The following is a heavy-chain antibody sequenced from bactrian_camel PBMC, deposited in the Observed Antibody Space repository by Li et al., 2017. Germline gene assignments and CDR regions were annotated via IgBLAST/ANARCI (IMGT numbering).Heavy chain of an antibody. D-gene: IGHD4*01. J-gene: IGHJ6*01. CDR3: AADLDSRVATMTRTVGAVGY. CDR1: GVTLLGTD. Sequence: HVQLVESGGGSVQAGGSLRLSCTASGVTLLGTDMGWYRQAPGSECEMVSTISSDGSTSYRDSEKGRFTVSRDNAKNTLYLQMNNLKPEDTAMYYCAADLDSRVATMTRTVGAVGYWGQGTQVTVS. V-gene: IGHV3S55*01. CDR2: ISSDGST.